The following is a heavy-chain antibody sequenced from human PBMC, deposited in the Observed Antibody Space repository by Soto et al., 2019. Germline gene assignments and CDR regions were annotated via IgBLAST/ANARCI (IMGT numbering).Heavy chain of an antibody. CDR3: ACEGGVTFYFYGMDV. CDR1: GYTFTSYG. CDR2: ISGYNGKT. D-gene: IGHD2-8*02. J-gene: IGHJ6*01. Sequence: QVQLVQSGGEVRKPGASVTVSCKASGYTFTSYGISWVRQAPGQGLEWMGRISGYNGKTNYAQQVQDRFTMTTDTPTRTVSVELRSLIFDDTAVYYCACEGGVTFYFYGMDVWGQGTTVTFSS. V-gene: IGHV1-18*01.